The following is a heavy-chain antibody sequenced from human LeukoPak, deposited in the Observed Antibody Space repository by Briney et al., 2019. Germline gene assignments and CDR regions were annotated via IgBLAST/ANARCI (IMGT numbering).Heavy chain of an antibody. CDR1: GFTFSSYS. CDR3: ARSRDYYYGSGSFAPHDY. V-gene: IGHV3-21*01. J-gene: IGHJ4*02. CDR2: ISSSSSYI. D-gene: IGHD3-10*01. Sequence: NPGRSLRLSCAASGFTFSSYSVNWVRQAPGKGLEWVSSISSSSSYIYYADSVKGRFTISRDNAKNSLYLQMNSLRAEDTAVYYCARSRDYYYGSGSFAPHDYWGQGTLVTVSS.